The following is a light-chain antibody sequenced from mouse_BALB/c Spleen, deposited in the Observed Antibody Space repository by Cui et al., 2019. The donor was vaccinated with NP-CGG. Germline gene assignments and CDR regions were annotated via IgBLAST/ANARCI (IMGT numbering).Light chain of an antibody. V-gene: IGLV1*01. J-gene: IGLJ1*01. Sequence: QAVVTQESALTTSPGETVTFTCRSSTGAVTTNNYANWVQEKPDHLFTGLIGGTNNRAPGVPARFSGSLIGDKAALTITGAQTEDEGIYFCALWYSNHWVFGGGTKLTVL. CDR1: TGAVTTNNY. CDR3: ALWYSNHWV. CDR2: GTN.